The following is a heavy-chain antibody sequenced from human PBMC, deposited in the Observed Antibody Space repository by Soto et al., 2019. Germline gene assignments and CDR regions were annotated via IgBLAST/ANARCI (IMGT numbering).Heavy chain of an antibody. J-gene: IGHJ5*02. CDR3: ARAGGLGAVAAGS. D-gene: IGHD6-19*01. Sequence: QLQLQESGSGLVKPSQTLSLTCAVSGGSISSGGSSWSWIRQPPGKGLEWIGYIYHSGSTYYNPSLKCRVTIAIDRSRTQFSLELSSVTAADTAVYYCARAGGLGAVAAGSWGQGTLVTVAS. CDR1: GGSISSGGSS. V-gene: IGHV4-30-2*01. CDR2: IYHSGST.